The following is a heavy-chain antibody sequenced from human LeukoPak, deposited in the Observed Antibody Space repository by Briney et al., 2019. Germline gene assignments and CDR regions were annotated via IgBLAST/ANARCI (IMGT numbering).Heavy chain of an antibody. D-gene: IGHD3-9*01. Sequence: ASVKVSCKASGYTFTTHSIFWVRQAPGQGLEWMGWINARYGNTKYSQKFQGRVTITRDTSASTAYMELSSLRSEDTAVYYCAREHDTLTGYSFDHWGQGTLVTVSS. J-gene: IGHJ4*02. CDR3: AREHDTLTGYSFDH. CDR2: INARYGNT. V-gene: IGHV1-3*01. CDR1: GYTFTTHS.